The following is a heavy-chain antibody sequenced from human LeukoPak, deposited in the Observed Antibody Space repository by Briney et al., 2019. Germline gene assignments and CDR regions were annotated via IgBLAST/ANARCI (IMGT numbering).Heavy chain of an antibody. V-gene: IGHV3-53*01. CDR2: IYSGGST. CDR1: GFTVSSNY. CDR3: ARDLFGEFAFDY. Sequence: GGSLRLSCAASGFTVSSNYMSWVRRAPGKGLEWVSVIYSGGSTYYADSVKGRFTISRDNSKNTLYLQMNSLRAEDTAVYYCARDLFGEFAFDYWGQGTLVTVSS. J-gene: IGHJ4*02. D-gene: IGHD3-10*01.